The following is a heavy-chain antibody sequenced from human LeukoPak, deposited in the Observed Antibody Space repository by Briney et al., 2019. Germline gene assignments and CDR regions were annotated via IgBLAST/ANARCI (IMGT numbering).Heavy chain of an antibody. J-gene: IGHJ6*02. CDR1: GGTFSSYA. V-gene: IGHV1-69*01. D-gene: IGHD3-3*01. CDR3: ARGGITIFGVVIIRDYYGMDV. Sequence: SVKVSCKASGGTFSSYAISWVRQAPGQGLEWMGGIIPIFGTANYAQKFQGRVTITADESTSTAYMELSSLRSEDTAVYYCARGGITIFGVVIIRDYYGMDVWGQGTTVTVSS. CDR2: IIPIFGTA.